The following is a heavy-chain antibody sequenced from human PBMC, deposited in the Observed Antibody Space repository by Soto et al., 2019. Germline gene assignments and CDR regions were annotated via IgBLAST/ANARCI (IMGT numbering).Heavy chain of an antibody. J-gene: IGHJ4*02. D-gene: IGHD2-2*01. CDR1: GGSISSSSYY. V-gene: IGHV4-39*01. Sequence: SETLSLTCTVSGGSISSSSYYWGWIHQPPGKGLEWIGSIYYSGSTYYNPSLKSRVTISVDTSKNQFSLKLSSVTAADTAVYYCARQRCSSTSRYLLDYWGQGTLVTVSS. CDR2: IYYSGST. CDR3: ARQRCSSTSRYLLDY.